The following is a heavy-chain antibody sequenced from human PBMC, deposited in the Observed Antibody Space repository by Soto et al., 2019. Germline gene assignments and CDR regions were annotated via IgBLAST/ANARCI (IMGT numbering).Heavy chain of an antibody. J-gene: IGHJ3*02. CDR1: GYTLTELC. D-gene: IGHD3-22*01. V-gene: IGHV1-24*01. CDR2: FDPEDGET. Sequence: GSVKGSCRVSGYTLTELCMHWGRRAAGRGRGWMGGFDPEDGETIYAQKFQGRVTMTEDTSTDTAYMELSSLRSEDTAVSYCATAYYYDSSGPTDAFDIWGQGTMVTVSS. CDR3: ATAYYYDSSGPTDAFDI.